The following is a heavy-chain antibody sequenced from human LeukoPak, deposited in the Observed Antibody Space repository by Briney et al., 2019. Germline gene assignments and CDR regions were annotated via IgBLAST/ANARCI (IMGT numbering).Heavy chain of an antibody. J-gene: IGHJ4*02. CDR3: AQDGAWLRFDH. CDR1: GFTFDTYW. D-gene: IGHD5-12*01. V-gene: IGHV3-74*01. Sequence: GGSLRLSCAASGFTFDTYWTHWVRQAPGKGLVWVSRINSDGSSTSYADSVKGRFTISRNNAKNTLSLQMNSLRVDDTARYYCAQDGAWLRFDHWGQGTLVTVSS. CDR2: INSDGSST.